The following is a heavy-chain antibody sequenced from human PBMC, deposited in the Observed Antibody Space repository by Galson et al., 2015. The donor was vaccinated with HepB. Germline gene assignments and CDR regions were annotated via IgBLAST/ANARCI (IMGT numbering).Heavy chain of an antibody. J-gene: IGHJ3*02. CDR2: IIPIFGTE. V-gene: IGHV1-69*13. CDR1: GGTFSTYA. D-gene: IGHD2-2*01. Sequence: SVKVSCKASGGTFSTYAITWVRQAPGQGLEWMGGIIPIFGTENYAQKFQDRVTITADESTTTAYMELSRLRSGDTAVYYCARASLPYQLLGTFDIWGQWTIVTGSS. CDR3: ARASLPYQLLGTFDI.